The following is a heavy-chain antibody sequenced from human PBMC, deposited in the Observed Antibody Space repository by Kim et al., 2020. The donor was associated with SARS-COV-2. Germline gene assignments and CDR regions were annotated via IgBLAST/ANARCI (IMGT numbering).Heavy chain of an antibody. CDR3: ARVEDYDFWSGLTDNWFDP. V-gene: IGHV1-18*01. J-gene: IGHJ5*02. D-gene: IGHD3-3*01. CDR2: ISAYNGNT. CDR1: GYTFTSYG. Sequence: ASVKVSCKASGYTFTSYGISWVRQAPGQGLEWMGWISAYNGNTNYAQKLQGRVTMTTDTSTSTAYMELRSLRSDDTAVYYCARVEDYDFWSGLTDNWFDPWGQGTLVTVSS.